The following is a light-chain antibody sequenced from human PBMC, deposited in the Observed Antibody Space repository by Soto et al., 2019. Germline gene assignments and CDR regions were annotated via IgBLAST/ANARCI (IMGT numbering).Light chain of an antibody. CDR2: GAS. CDR1: QSVSSSY. V-gene: IGKV3-20*01. Sequence: EIVLTQSPGTLSLSPGERATLSCRASQSVSSSYLAWYQQKPGQAPRLLIYGASSRATGIPDRFSGSGSGTEFTLTISRLDPEDFAVDYCQYYGSSPPTFGGGTKVVSK. CDR3: QYYGSSPPT. J-gene: IGKJ4*01.